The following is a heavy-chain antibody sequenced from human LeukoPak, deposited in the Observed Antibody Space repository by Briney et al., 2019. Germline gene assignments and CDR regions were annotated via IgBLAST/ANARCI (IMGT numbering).Heavy chain of an antibody. CDR1: GYPFTSYD. Sequence: GASVTVSCKASGYPFTSYDINWVRQATGQELEWMGWMNPNSANTGYAQKFQGRLTMTRNASISTAYMELSSLRSEDTALYYCTRGRVATRNWFDPWGQGTLVTVSS. CDR2: MNPNSANT. V-gene: IGHV1-8*01. D-gene: IGHD2-15*01. CDR3: TRGRVATRNWFDP. J-gene: IGHJ5*02.